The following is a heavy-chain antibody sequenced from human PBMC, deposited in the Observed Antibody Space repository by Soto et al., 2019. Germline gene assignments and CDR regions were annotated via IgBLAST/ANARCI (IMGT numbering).Heavy chain of an antibody. Sequence: VSLRLSCAAAGFTFSSYDMHWVLQATGKPREWVSPIWTAGDTYYPSSVKGRFTISRETAKNSLYLQMTSLRAAATAVYYCARGRIEDSGMDVWGKGTTVTVSS. D-gene: IGHD2-21*01. J-gene: IGHJ6*04. CDR2: IWTAGDT. CDR1: GFTFSSYD. CDR3: ARGRIEDSGMDV. V-gene: IGHV3-13*01.